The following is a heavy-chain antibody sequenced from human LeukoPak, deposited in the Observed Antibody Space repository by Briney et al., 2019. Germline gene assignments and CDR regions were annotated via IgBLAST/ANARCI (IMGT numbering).Heavy chain of an antibody. D-gene: IGHD1-1*01. CDR2: IWYDGSNK. J-gene: IGHJ3*02. V-gene: IGHV3-33*01. CDR3: AREDTGTTGITGAFDI. CDR1: GFTFSSYG. Sequence: GGSLRLSCAASGFTFSSYGMHWVRQAPGKGPEWVAVIWYDGSNKYYADFVKGRFTISRDNSKNTLYMQMNSLRAEDTAVYYCAREDTGTTGITGAFDIWGQGTMVTVSS.